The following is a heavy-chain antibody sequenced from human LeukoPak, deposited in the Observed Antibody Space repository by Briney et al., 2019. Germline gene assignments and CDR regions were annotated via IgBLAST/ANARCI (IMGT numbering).Heavy chain of an antibody. Sequence: TSETLSLTCAVYGGSFSGYYWSWIRQPPGKGLEWIGEINHSGSTNYNPSLKSRVTISVDTSKNQFSLKLSSVTAADTAVYYCARGQDYYDSSGLYYFDYWGQGTLVTVSS. CDR3: ARGQDYYDSSGLYYFDY. V-gene: IGHV4-34*01. D-gene: IGHD3-22*01. CDR1: GGSFSGYY. J-gene: IGHJ4*02. CDR2: INHSGST.